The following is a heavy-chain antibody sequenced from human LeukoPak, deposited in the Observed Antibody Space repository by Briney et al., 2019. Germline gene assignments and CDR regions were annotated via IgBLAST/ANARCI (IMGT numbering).Heavy chain of an antibody. Sequence: SETLSLTCTVSGYSISSGYYWGWIRQPPGKGLEWIGSTYHSGSTYYNPSLKSRVTISVDTSKNQFSLKLSSVTAADTAVYYCAKAQMMIVVTHAFDIWGQGTMVTVSS. CDR1: GYSISSGYY. J-gene: IGHJ3*02. CDR3: AKAQMMIVVTHAFDI. V-gene: IGHV4-38-2*02. D-gene: IGHD3-22*01. CDR2: TYHSGST.